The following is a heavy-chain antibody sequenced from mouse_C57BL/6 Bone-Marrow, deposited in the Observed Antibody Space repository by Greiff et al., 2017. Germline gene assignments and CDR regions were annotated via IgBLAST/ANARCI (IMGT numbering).Heavy chain of an antibody. CDR1: GYTFTSYW. J-gene: IGHJ1*03. CDR2: LYPGSGRT. D-gene: IGHD2-5*01. CDR3: ARPYYSNYWYFDV. Sequence: QVQLQQPGAELVKPGASVKMSCKASGYTFTSYWITWVKQRPGQGLEWIGDLYPGSGRTNYNEKFKSKATLTVDTSSSTAYMQLSSLTSEDSAVYYCARPYYSNYWYFDVWGTGTTVTVSS. V-gene: IGHV1-55*01.